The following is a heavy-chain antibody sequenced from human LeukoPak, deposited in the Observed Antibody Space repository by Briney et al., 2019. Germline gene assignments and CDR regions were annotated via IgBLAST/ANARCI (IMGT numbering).Heavy chain of an antibody. V-gene: IGHV3-23*01. D-gene: IGHD5-18*01. CDR3: AKGEQLWLSYYFDY. J-gene: IGHJ4*02. Sequence: PGGSLRPSCAASGFTFSSYAMSWVRQAPGKRPEWVSAISGSGGSTYYADSVKGRFPISRDNSKNTLYLQMNSLRAEDTAVYYCAKGEQLWLSYYFDYWGQGTLVTVSS. CDR2: ISGSGGST. CDR1: GFTFSSYA.